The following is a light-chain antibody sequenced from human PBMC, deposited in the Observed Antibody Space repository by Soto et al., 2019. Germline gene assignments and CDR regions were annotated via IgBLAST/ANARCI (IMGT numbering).Light chain of an antibody. CDR3: CSYAGSYTFVV. CDR1: SSDVGGYNY. Sequence: QSALTQPRSVSGSPGQSVTISCTGTSSDVGGYNYVSWYQQHPGKAPKLMIYDVSKRPSGVPDRFSGSKSGHTASLTISGLQAEDEADYYCCSYAGSYTFVVFCGGTKLTVL. V-gene: IGLV2-11*01. J-gene: IGLJ2*01. CDR2: DVS.